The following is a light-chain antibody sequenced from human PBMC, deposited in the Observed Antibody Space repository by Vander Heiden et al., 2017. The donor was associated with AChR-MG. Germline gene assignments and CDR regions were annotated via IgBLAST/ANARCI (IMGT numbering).Light chain of an antibody. Sequence: EIVLTQSPGTLSLSPGERATLSCRTSQSVSSSNLAWYQQKPGQAPRLLMYGASSRATGIPDRFSGSGSGTDFTLTISRLEPEDFAVYYCQQYSSSPPDTFGQGTKLEIK. V-gene: IGKV3-20*01. CDR3: QQYSSSPPDT. J-gene: IGKJ2*01. CDR2: GAS. CDR1: QSVSSSN.